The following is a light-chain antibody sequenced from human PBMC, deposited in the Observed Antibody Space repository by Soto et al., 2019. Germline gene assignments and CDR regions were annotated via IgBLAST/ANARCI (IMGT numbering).Light chain of an antibody. CDR1: QRMSAW. V-gene: IGKV1-5*01. CDR3: QQYDTYPWT. Sequence: DIQMTQSPTTLSASVGDRVIITCRASQRMSAWLAWYQQKPGKAPKLLIYDASSLENGVPARFSGSGSGTEFTLTISSLQPDDFATYYCQQYDTYPWTFGQGTKVDIK. CDR2: DAS. J-gene: IGKJ1*01.